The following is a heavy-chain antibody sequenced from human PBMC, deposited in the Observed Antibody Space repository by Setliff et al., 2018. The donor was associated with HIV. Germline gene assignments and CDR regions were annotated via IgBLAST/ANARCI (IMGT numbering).Heavy chain of an antibody. CDR1: DASISNYH. CDR2: IYYSGST. CDR3: ARLFIPNYFDP. V-gene: IGHV4-59*08. D-gene: IGHD2-21*01. J-gene: IGHJ5*02. Sequence: SETLSLTCTVSDASISNYHWSWIRQPPGKGLEWIGYIYYSGSTNYNPPLKSRVTISIDTSTNQFSLKLSSVTAADTAVYYCARLFIPNYFDPWGQGTLVTVSS.